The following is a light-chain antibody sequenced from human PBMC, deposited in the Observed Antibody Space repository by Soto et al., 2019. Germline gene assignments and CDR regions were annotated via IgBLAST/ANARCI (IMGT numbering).Light chain of an antibody. Sequence: DIVLTQSPGTLSLSPGERATLSCRASQSVSSSYLAWYQQKPGQAPRLLIYGASSRASGVPDRFSGSGSGTDFTLTFSRLEPEDFAVYYCQQYGSSAWTFGQGTKV. CDR2: GAS. V-gene: IGKV3-20*01. CDR3: QQYGSSAWT. CDR1: QSVSSSY. J-gene: IGKJ1*01.